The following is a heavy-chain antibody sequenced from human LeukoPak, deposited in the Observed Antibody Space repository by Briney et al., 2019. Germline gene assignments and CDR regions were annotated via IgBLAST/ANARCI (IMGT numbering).Heavy chain of an antibody. Sequence: GGSLRLSCAASEFIFSNYGMNWVRQAPGKGLEWVSGISGGGGTTYYASSVKGRFTISRDNSKNTLYLQMNSLRAEDTAVYYCAKRRIVVVIPSDAFDIWGQGTMVTVSS. D-gene: IGHD3-22*01. J-gene: IGHJ3*02. CDR1: EFIFSNYG. CDR3: AKRRIVVVIPSDAFDI. CDR2: ISGGGGTT. V-gene: IGHV3-23*01.